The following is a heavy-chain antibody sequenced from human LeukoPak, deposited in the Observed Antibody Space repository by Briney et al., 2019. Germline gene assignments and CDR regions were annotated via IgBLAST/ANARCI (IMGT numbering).Heavy chain of an antibody. Sequence: ASVKVSCEASGYTFTSYYMHWVRQAPGQGLEWMGIINPSGGSTSYAQKFQGRVTMTRDTSTSTVYMELSSLRSEDTAVYYCARDHERYCGGDCYAPAYWGQGTLVTVSS. CDR3: ARDHERYCGGDCYAPAY. D-gene: IGHD2-21*02. CDR2: INPSGGST. V-gene: IGHV1-46*01. CDR1: GYTFTSYY. J-gene: IGHJ4*02.